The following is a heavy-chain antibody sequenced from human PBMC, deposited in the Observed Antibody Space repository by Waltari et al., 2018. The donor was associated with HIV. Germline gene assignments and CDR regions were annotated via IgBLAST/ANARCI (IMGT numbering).Heavy chain of an antibody. CDR1: GGSFTYA. CDR2: SIPVSGPA. J-gene: IGHJ6*02. CDR3: AREGVTADVLYYYALDV. D-gene: IGHD2-21*02. V-gene: IGHV1-69*12. Sequence: VQLVQSGAEVKKPGSSVKISCKATGGSFTYALSWVRQVPGQGLEWMGGSIPVSGPAEYAQRFQGRVTITADESTSTAYMELSSLRSDDSAVYYCAREGVTADVLYYYALDVWGQGTTVTVSS.